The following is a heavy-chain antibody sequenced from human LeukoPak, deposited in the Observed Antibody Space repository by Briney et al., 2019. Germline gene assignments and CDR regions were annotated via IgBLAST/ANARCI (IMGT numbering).Heavy chain of an antibody. V-gene: IGHV4-4*09. CDR3: ARRGVPVSDRRPFDY. CDR1: GVSISRYS. CDR2: TYISGTI. J-gene: IGHJ4*02. D-gene: IGHD1-14*01. Sequence: SETLSLTCTVSGVSISRYSWSWIRQPPGKGLEWIGYTYISGTINYNPSLKSRVTISRDTSKNQFSLKLNSVTAADTAVYYCARRGVPVSDRRPFDYWGQGTLVTVSS.